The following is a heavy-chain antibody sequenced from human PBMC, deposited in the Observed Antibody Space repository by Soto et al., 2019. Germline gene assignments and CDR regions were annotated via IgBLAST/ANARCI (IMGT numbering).Heavy chain of an antibody. J-gene: IGHJ5*02. V-gene: IGHV1-69*01. Sequence: QVQLVQSGAEVRKPGSSVKVSCKISGGTFTNYVISWLRQAHGQGLEWMGGLIPIFGAANLAQKFQGRVTITADESTSTVTMELSSLTSEDTAVYYCARGRSSPNSEPWCQGTLVTVSS. CDR1: GGTFTNYV. D-gene: IGHD6-6*01. CDR3: ARGRSSPNSEP. CDR2: LIPIFGAA.